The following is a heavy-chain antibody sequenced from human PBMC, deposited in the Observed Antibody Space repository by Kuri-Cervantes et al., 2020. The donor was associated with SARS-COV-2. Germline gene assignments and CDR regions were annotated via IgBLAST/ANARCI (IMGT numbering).Heavy chain of an antibody. V-gene: IGHV3-13*03. D-gene: IGHD6-19*01. CDR2: IGTAGDT. J-gene: IGHJ5*02. Sequence: GESLKISCAACGFTFSSYDMHWVRQATGKGLEWVSAIGTAGDTYYPGSVKGQFTISRENAKNSLYLQMNSLRAGDTAVYYCARDWRPYSSGWFDPWGQGTRVTCYS. CDR1: GFTFSSYD. CDR3: ARDWRPYSSGWFDP.